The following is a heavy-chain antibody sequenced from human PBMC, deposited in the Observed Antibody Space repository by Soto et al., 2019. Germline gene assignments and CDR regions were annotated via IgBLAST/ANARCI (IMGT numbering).Heavy chain of an antibody. CDR1: GGSISSYY. D-gene: IGHD5-18*01. CDR3: AREAPRNTAMVMVYFDY. J-gene: IGHJ4*02. Sequence: SETLSLTCTVSGGSISSYYWSWIRQPPGKGLEWIGYIYYSGSTNYNPSLKSRVTISVDTSKNQFSLKLSSVTAADTAVYYCAREAPRNTAMVMVYFDYWGQGTLVTVSS. V-gene: IGHV4-59*01. CDR2: IYYSGST.